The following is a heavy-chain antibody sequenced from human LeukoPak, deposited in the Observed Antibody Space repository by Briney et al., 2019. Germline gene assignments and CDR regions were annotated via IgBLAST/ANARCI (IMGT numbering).Heavy chain of an antibody. CDR1: GYRFNAYW. D-gene: IGHD1-26*01. V-gene: IGHV5-51*01. J-gene: IGHJ4*02. Sequence: GESLKISCKGSGYRFNAYWIAWVRQMPGKGLEWMGIIYPDDSDTRYSPSFQGQVTISADKSVRTAYLQWSSLKASDTAMYYCARVGATTRLFDYWGQGTLVTVSS. CDR2: IYPDDSDT. CDR3: ARVGATTRLFDY.